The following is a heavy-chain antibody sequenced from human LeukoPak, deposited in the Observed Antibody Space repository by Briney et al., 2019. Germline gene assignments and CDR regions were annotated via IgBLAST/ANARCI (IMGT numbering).Heavy chain of an antibody. CDR3: ARGAGYSSGWSIYAFDI. J-gene: IGHJ3*02. Sequence: AASVKVSCKASGYTFTSYDINWVRQATGQGLEWMGWMNPNSGNTGYAQKFQGRVTMTRNTSICTAYMELSSLRSEDTAVYYCARGAGYSSGWSIYAFDIWGQGTMVTVSS. V-gene: IGHV1-8*01. CDR1: GYTFTSYD. CDR2: MNPNSGNT. D-gene: IGHD6-19*01.